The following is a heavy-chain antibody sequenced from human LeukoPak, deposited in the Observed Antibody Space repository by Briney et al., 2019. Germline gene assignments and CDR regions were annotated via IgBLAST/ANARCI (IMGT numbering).Heavy chain of an antibody. D-gene: IGHD3-22*01. Sequence: SVKVSCKASGGTFSSYAISWVRQAPGQGLEWMGGIIPIFGTANYAQKFQGRVTITTDESTSTAYMELSSLRSEDTAVYYCASSPYYYDSSGYYYFDYWGQGTLVTVSS. CDR1: GGTFSSYA. CDR3: ASSPYYYDSSGYYYFDY. CDR2: IIPIFGTA. J-gene: IGHJ4*02. V-gene: IGHV1-69*05.